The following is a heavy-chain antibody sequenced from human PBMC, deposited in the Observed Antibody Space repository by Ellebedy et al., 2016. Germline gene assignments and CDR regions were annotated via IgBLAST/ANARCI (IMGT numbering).Heavy chain of an antibody. V-gene: IGHV3-33*01. J-gene: IGHJ4*02. CDR1: GFTFSSYG. CDR2: IWYDGSNK. Sequence: GESLKISXAASGFTFSSYGMHWVRQAPGKGLEWVAVIWYDGSNKYYADSVKGRFTISRDNAKNSLYLQMNSLRAEDTAFYYCARGWGASGAPGDYWGQGTLVTVSS. D-gene: IGHD3-16*01. CDR3: ARGWGASGAPGDY.